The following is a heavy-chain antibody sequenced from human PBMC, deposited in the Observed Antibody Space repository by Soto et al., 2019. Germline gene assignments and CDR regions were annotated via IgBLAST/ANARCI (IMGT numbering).Heavy chain of an antibody. CDR2: ISSSSSYI. J-gene: IGHJ6*02. Sequence: EVQLVESGGGLVKPGGSLRLSCAASGFTFSSYSMNWVRQAPGKGLEWVSSISSSSSYIYYADSVKGRFTISGDNAKNSLYLQMNSLRAEDTAVYYCARSWNYYYYYGMDVWGQGTTVTVSS. CDR3: ARSWNYYYYYGMDV. V-gene: IGHV3-21*01. CDR1: GFTFSSYS. D-gene: IGHD3-3*01.